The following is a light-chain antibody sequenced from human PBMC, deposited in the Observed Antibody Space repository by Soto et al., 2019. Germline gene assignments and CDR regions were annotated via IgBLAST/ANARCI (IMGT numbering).Light chain of an antibody. CDR2: GNR. Sequence: QSVLTQPPSVSGAPGQRVTISCTGSSSNIGAGYDVHWYQQLPGTAPKLLMYGNRNRPSGVSDRLSGSKSGTSASLAITGLQAEDEADYYCQSYDSSLSGVVFGGGTKVTVL. CDR3: QSYDSSLSGVV. V-gene: IGLV1-40*01. CDR1: SSNIGAGYD. J-gene: IGLJ2*01.